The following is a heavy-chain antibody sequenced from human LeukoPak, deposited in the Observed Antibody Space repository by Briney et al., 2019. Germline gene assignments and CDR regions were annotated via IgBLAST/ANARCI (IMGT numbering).Heavy chain of an antibody. Sequence: SETPSLTCTVSGGSISSGGYYWSWIRQHPGKGLEWIGYIYYSGSTYYNPSLKSRVTISVDTPKNQFSLKLSSVTAADTAVYYCARGSIVGATTPWGQGTLVTVSS. D-gene: IGHD1-26*01. CDR1: GGSISSGGYY. CDR3: ARGSIVGATTP. CDR2: IYYSGST. J-gene: IGHJ5*02. V-gene: IGHV4-31*03.